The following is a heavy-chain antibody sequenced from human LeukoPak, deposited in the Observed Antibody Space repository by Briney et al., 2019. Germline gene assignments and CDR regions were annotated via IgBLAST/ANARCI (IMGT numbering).Heavy chain of an antibody. CDR1: GVTFSNYA. CDR3: AKRYCSGATCYPRFFDY. V-gene: IGHV3-23*01. J-gene: IGHJ4*02. D-gene: IGHD2-15*01. Sequence: GGSLRLSCATSGVTFSNYAMRWGRQAPGNGLGWGSSISASGGVTDYADSVKGRFTISRDNSMNTLFLQMNRLRAEDSAVYYCAKRYCSGATCYPRFFDYWGQGTLVTVSS. CDR2: ISASGGVT.